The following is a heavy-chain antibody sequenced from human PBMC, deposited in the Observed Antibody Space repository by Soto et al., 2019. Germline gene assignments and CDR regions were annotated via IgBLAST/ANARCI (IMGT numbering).Heavy chain of an antibody. V-gene: IGHV3-74*01. D-gene: IGHD1-7*01. CDR2: IKSDGIST. CDR3: ARDNWNSL. J-gene: IGHJ4*02. CDR1: GFTFSHYW. Sequence: EVQLVESGGGLVQPGGSLRLSCAASGFTFSHYWMHWVRQAPGKGLVWVSRIKSDGISTNYADSVQGRFTISRDNAKNTLYLQRNSLRAEDTAVYYGARDNWNSLWGQGTLVTVSS.